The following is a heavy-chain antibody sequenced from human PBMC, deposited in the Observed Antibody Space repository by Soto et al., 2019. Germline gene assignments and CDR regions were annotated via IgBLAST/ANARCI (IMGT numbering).Heavy chain of an antibody. V-gene: IGHV3-48*01. D-gene: IGHD3-9*01. Sequence: EVQLVESGGGLVQPGGSLRLSCAASGFTFSSYSMNWVRQAPGKGLEWVSYISSSSSTIYYADSVKGRFTISRDNAKNARFLQMNSLRAEDTAVYYCGGDGGGGYYDILTGYYYYYYYYMDVWGKGTTVTVSS. CDR3: GGDGGGGYYDILTGYYYYYYYYMDV. J-gene: IGHJ6*03. CDR2: ISSSSSTI. CDR1: GFTFSSYS.